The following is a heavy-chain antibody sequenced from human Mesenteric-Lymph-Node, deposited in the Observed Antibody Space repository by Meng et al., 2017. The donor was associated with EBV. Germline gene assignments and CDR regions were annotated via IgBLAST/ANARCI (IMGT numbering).Heavy chain of an antibody. V-gene: IGHV4-61*01. CDR2: IYDSGIT. CDR3: ARDRGWELLDY. J-gene: IGHJ4*02. Sequence: QVQLQESGPGLGKPPETLSRTCTVSGVSVSGDSFYWSWIRQPPGKGLEWIGFIYDSGITHYSPSLKSRVTISVDTSKNQFSLELRSMTPADTAVYYCARDRGWELLDYWGQGTLVTVSS. CDR1: GVSVSGDSFY. D-gene: IGHD1-26*01.